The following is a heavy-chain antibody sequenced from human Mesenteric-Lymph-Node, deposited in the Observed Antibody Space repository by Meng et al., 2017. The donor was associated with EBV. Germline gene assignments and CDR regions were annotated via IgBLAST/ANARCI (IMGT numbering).Heavy chain of an antibody. V-gene: IGHV4-34*01. J-gene: IGHJ4*02. CDR1: GGSFIGYY. CDR2: INHSGST. D-gene: IGHD1-26*01. Sequence: QGQLQQWGAGLLQPSEPLSLPCAVYGGSFIGYYWSWIRQPPGKGLEWIGEINHSGSTNYNPSLKSRVTISVDTSKNQFSLKLSSVTAADTAVYYCARRGKVGAGYWGQGTLVTVSS. CDR3: ARRGKVGAGY.